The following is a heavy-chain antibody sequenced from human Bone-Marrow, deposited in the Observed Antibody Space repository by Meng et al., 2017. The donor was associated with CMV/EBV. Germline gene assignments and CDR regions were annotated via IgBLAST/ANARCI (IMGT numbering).Heavy chain of an antibody. J-gene: IGHJ3*02. CDR1: GGSISSSSYY. Sequence: SETLSLTCTVSGGSISSSSYYWGWIRQPPGKGLEWIGSIYYSGSTYYNPSLKSRVTISVDTSKNQFSLKLSSVTAADTAVYYCARNGGDDAFDIWGQGTMVTVSS. D-gene: IGHD2-21*01. CDR2: IYYSGST. CDR3: ARNGGDDAFDI. V-gene: IGHV4-39*07.